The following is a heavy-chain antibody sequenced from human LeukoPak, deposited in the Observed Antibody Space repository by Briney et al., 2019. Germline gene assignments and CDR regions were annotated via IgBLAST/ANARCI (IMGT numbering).Heavy chain of an antibody. CDR1: GFTFSSYA. D-gene: IGHD6-13*01. Sequence: PGGSLRLSCVASGFTFSSYAMSWVRQAPGKGLEWVSAISGSGGSTYYADSVKGRFTISRDNSKNTLYLQMNSLRAEDTAVYYCAKEVYSSSWYGIDYWGQGTLVTVSS. V-gene: IGHV3-23*01. CDR3: AKEVYSSSWYGIDY. J-gene: IGHJ4*02. CDR2: ISGSGGST.